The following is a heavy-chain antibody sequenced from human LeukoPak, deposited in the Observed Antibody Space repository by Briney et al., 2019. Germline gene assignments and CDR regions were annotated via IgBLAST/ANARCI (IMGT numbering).Heavy chain of an antibody. J-gene: IGHJ4*02. Sequence: GGSLRLSCAASGITFSSYSMNWVGQAPGKGLEWVSSISSSSYIYYADSVKGRFTISRDNSKNTLYLQMNSLRAEDTAVYYCAKDRGYDSSGYPLDYWGQGTLVTVSS. D-gene: IGHD3-22*01. CDR2: ISSSSYI. V-gene: IGHV3-21*04. CDR3: AKDRGYDSSGYPLDY. CDR1: GITFSSYS.